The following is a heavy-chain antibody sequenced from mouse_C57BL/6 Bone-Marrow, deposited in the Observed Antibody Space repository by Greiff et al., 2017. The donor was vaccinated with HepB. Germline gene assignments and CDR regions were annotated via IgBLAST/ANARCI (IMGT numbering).Heavy chain of an antibody. V-gene: IGHV1-39*01. CDR2: INPYYGTT. CDR1: GYSFTDYN. CDR3: ATGNWAMDY. Sequence: EVQLQQSGPELVKPGASVKITCKASGYSFTDYNMNWVKQSNGKSIEWIGVINPYYGTTNYNQKFKGKATFTVDQSSSTAYMQLNSLTSEDSAVYYCATGNWAMDYWGQGTSVTVSS. J-gene: IGHJ4*01. D-gene: IGHD4-1*01.